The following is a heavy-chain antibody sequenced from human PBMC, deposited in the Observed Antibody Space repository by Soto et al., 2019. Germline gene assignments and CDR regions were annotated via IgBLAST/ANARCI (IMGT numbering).Heavy chain of an antibody. V-gene: IGHV4-31*03. CDR2: IYYSGST. CDR1: GGSISSGGYY. J-gene: IGHJ6*02. Sequence: QVQLQESGPGLVKPSQTLSLTCTVSGGSISSGGYYWSWIRQHPGQGLEWIGYIYYSGSTYYNPSLKSRVTISVDTSKNQFSLKLSSVTAADTAVYYCARDQIQLWSDYYYYYGMDVWGQGTTVTVSS. CDR3: ARDQIQLWSDYYYYYGMDV. D-gene: IGHD5-18*01.